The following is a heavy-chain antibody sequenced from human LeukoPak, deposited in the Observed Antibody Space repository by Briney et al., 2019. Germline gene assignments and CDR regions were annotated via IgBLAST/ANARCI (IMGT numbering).Heavy chain of an antibody. CDR3: ARGSLYDSSGYYLTRPANWFNP. D-gene: IGHD3-22*01. CDR2: IYPGDSDT. J-gene: IGHJ5*02. Sequence: GASLKISCKGSGYSFTSYWIGWVRQMPGKGLEWMGIIYPGDSDTRYSPSFQGQVTISADKSISTAYLQWSSLKASDTAMYYCARGSLYDSSGYYLTRPANWFNPWGQGTLVTVSS. V-gene: IGHV5-51*01. CDR1: GYSFTSYW.